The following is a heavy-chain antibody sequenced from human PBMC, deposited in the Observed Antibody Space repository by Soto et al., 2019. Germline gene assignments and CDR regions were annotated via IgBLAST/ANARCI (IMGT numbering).Heavy chain of an antibody. CDR1: GFTFSSYA. CDR3: ARGRIAVAGDIDY. J-gene: IGHJ4*02. V-gene: IGHV3-30-3*01. D-gene: IGHD6-19*01. Sequence: GGSLRLSCAASGFTFSSYAMHWVRQAPGKGLEWVAVISYDGSNKYYADSVKGRFTISRDNSKNTLYLQMNSLRAEDTAVYYCARGRIAVAGDIDYWGQGTLVTVSS. CDR2: ISYDGSNK.